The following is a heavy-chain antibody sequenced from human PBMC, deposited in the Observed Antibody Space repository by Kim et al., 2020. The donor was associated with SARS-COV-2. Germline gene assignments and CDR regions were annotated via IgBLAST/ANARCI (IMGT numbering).Heavy chain of an antibody. Sequence: NPSLKIRVTISVHTSKNQYSLKLSSVTAADTTVYYCARVGTDDILTGYGYWGQGTLVTVSS. J-gene: IGHJ4*02. CDR3: ARVGTDDILTGYGY. D-gene: IGHD3-9*01. V-gene: IGHV4-34*01.